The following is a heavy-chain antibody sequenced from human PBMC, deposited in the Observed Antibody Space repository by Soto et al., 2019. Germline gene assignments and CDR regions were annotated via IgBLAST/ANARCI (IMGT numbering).Heavy chain of an antibody. CDR2: IVVGSGNT. D-gene: IGHD3-22*01. V-gene: IGHV1-58*01. CDR1: GFTFTSSA. Sequence: ASVKVSCKASGFTFTSSAVQWVRQARGQRLEWIGWIVVGSGNTNYAQKFQERVTITRDMSTSTAYMELSSLRSEDTAVYYCAEARGYYDSSGYDDWGQGTPVTVSS. CDR3: AEARGYYDSSGYDD. J-gene: IGHJ4*02.